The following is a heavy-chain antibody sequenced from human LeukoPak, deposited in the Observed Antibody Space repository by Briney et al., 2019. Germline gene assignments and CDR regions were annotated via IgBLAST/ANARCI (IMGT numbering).Heavy chain of an antibody. V-gene: IGHV3-48*03. CDR3: ARTAHPVRNYFDY. CDR1: GFTFSSYE. Sequence: GGSLRLSCAASGFTFSSYEMNWVRQAPGKGLECVSYISSSDITIYFADSVKGRFTISRDNAKNSLYLQMNSLRAEDTAVYYCARTAHPVRNYFDYWGQGTLVTVSS. J-gene: IGHJ4*02. CDR2: ISSSDITI. D-gene: IGHD2-2*01.